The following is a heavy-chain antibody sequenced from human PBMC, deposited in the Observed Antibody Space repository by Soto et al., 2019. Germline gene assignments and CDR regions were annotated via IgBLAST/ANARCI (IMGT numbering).Heavy chain of an antibody. CDR1: GFTFSSYA. CDR2: ISGSGGST. CDR3: AKPLKTSYYYYGMDV. V-gene: IGHV3-23*01. J-gene: IGHJ6*02. Sequence: LRLSCAASGFTFSSYARSWVRQAPGKGLEWVSAISGSGGSTYYADSVKGRFTISRDNSKNTLYLQMNSLRAEDTAVYYCAKPLKTSYYYYGMDVWGQGTTVTVSS.